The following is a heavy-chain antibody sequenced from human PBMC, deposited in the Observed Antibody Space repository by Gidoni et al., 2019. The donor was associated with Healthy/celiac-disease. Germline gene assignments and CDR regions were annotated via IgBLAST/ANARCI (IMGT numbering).Heavy chain of an antibody. Sequence: QVQLQQWGAGQLKPSETLSLTCAVYGGSFSGYSWCWIRQPPGKGLEWIGEINHLGSTNYNPSLKSRVTISVDTSKNQFSLKLSSVTAADTAVYYCARVGGVPAAIEGDYGMDVWGQGTTVTVSS. CDR2: INHLGST. J-gene: IGHJ6*02. V-gene: IGHV4-34*01. CDR3: ARVGGVPAAIEGDYGMDV. CDR1: GGSFSGYS. D-gene: IGHD2-2*02.